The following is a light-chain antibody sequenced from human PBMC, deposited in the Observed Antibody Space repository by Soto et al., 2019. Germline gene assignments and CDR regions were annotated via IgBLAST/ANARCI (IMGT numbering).Light chain of an antibody. V-gene: IGLV6-57*03. Sequence: NFMLTQSHSVSESPGKTVTISCTRSSGSIASNHVQWYQQRPGSAPTTVIYKDNQRHSGVPDRFSGSIDSSSNSASLTISGLKTEEEADYYCQSYDSNNVLFGGRTKLTVL. J-gene: IGLJ2*01. CDR3: QSYDSNNVL. CDR2: KDN. CDR1: SGSIASNH.